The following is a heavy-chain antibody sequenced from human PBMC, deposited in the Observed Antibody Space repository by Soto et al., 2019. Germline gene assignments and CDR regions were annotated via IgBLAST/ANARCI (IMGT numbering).Heavy chain of an antibody. J-gene: IGHJ6*03. Sequence: PGESLKISCKGSGYSFTSYWIGWVRQMSGKGLEWMGIIYPGDSDTRYSPSFQGQVTISADKSISTAYLQWSSLKASDTAMYYCARHGDDYSNYPYYYYYMDVWGKGTTVTVSS. CDR1: GYSFTSYW. V-gene: IGHV5-51*01. CDR3: ARHGDDYSNYPYYYYYMDV. D-gene: IGHD4-4*01. CDR2: IYPGDSDT.